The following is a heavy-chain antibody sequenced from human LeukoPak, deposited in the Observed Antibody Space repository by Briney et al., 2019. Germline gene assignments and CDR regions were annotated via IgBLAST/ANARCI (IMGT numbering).Heavy chain of an antibody. Sequence: SETLSLTCTVSGYSISSGYYWGWIRQPPGKGLEWIGSIYHSGSTYYNPSLKSRVTISVDTSKNQFSLKLSSVTAADTAVYYCAREVVGGVIVSSNNWFDPRGQGTLVTVSS. CDR3: AREVVGGVIVSSNNWFDP. J-gene: IGHJ5*02. V-gene: IGHV4-38-2*02. CDR2: IYHSGST. D-gene: IGHD3-16*02. CDR1: GYSISSGYY.